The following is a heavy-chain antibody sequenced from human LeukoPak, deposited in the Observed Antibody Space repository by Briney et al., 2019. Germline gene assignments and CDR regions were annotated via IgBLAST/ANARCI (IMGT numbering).Heavy chain of an antibody. CDR2: IYYSGST. CDR1: GGSISSSSYY. Sequence: PSETLSLTCTVSGGSISSSSYYWGWIRQPPGKGLEWIGSIYYSGSTYYNPSLKSRVTISVDTSKNQFSLKLSSVTAADTAVYYCAAGNRGRWLQTTRYYYYYMDVWGKGTTVTVSS. V-gene: IGHV4-39*07. D-gene: IGHD5-24*01. J-gene: IGHJ6*03. CDR3: AAGNRGRWLQTTRYYYYYMDV.